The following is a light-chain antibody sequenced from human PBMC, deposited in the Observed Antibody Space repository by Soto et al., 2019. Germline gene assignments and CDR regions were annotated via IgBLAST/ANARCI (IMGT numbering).Light chain of an antibody. V-gene: IGLV2-14*03. CDR2: EVS. Sequence: QSVLTQPASVSGSPGQSITISCTGTSSDVGAYNYVSWYQQNPGKAPKLMIYEVSNRPSGVSNRFSGSKSANTASLTISGLQAGDDADYYCSSYTSSSTWLFGGGTQLTVL. CDR1: SSDVGAYNY. J-gene: IGLJ3*02. CDR3: SSYTSSSTWL.